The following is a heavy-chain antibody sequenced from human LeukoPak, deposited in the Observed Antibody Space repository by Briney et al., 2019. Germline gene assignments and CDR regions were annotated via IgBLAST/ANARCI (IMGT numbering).Heavy chain of an antibody. V-gene: IGHV1-2*02. CDR3: ARADRLHGGPYLIGP. J-gene: IGHJ5*02. D-gene: IGHD2-21*01. Sequence: ASVKVSCKTSGYSFTDYCMHWVRQAPGQGLEWMGWINPNSGGTSSAQKFQGRVTMTRDTSITTVYMEMSWLTSDDTAIYYCARADRLHGGPYLIGPWGQGTLVTVSS. CDR1: GYSFTDYC. CDR2: INPNSGGT.